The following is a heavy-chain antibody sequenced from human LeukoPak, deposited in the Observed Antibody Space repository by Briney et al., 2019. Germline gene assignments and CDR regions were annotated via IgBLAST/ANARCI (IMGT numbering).Heavy chain of an antibody. V-gene: IGHV1-18*01. CDR1: GYTFTSYG. J-gene: IGHJ6*03. Sequence: GASVKVSCKASGYTFTSYGISWVRQAPGQGLEWMGWISAYNGNTNYAQKLQGRVTMTTDTSTSTAYMELRSLRSDDTAVYYCARGRGSSGYYPPRLGYYMDVWGKGTTVTVSS. CDR2: ISAYNGNT. D-gene: IGHD3-22*01. CDR3: ARGRGSSGYYPPRLGYYMDV.